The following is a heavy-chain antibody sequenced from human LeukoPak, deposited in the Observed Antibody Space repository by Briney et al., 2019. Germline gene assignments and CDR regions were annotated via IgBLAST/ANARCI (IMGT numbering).Heavy chain of an antibody. CDR3: ARRSRLYRHETTGYHDS. Sequence: PSETLSLTCNVSGDYITTTNYYWAWTRQPPGKGLEWIASVFYSGTTYYNPSLKSRVTISMDTSRKQISLRLTSVTATDTAIYYCARRSRLYRHETTGYHDSWGQGTLVTVSS. J-gene: IGHJ4*02. CDR1: GDYITTTNYY. CDR2: VFYSGTT. V-gene: IGHV4-39*01. D-gene: IGHD3-9*01.